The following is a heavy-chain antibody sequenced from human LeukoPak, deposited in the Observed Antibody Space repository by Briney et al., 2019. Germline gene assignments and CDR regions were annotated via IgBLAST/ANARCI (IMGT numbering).Heavy chain of an antibody. Sequence: SETLSLTCAVYGGSFSGYYWSWIRQPPGKGLEWIGEINHSGSTNYNPSLKGRVTISVDTSKNQFSLKLSSVTAADTAVYYCAGDYDFWSGYYLNYWGQGTLVTVSS. CDR1: GGSFSGYY. D-gene: IGHD3-3*01. J-gene: IGHJ4*02. CDR2: INHSGST. CDR3: AGDYDFWSGYYLNY. V-gene: IGHV4-34*01.